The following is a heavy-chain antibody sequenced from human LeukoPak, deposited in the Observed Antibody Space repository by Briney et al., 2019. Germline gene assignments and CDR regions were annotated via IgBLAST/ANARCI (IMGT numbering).Heavy chain of an antibody. CDR2: INHSGST. CDR3: ARHGVVATGDFDY. V-gene: IGHV4-34*01. CDR1: GGSFSGYY. J-gene: IGHJ4*02. Sequence: SETLSLTCAVYGGSFSGYYWSWIRQPPGKGLEWIGEINHSGSTNYNPSLKSRVTISVDTSKNQFSLKLSSVTAADTAVYYCARHGVVATGDFDYWGQGTLVTVSS. D-gene: IGHD5-12*01.